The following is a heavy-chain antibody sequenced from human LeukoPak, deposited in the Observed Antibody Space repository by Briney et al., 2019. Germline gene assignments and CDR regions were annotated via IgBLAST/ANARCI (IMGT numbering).Heavy chain of an antibody. J-gene: IGHJ4*02. Sequence: GGSLRLSCVVSGFTFSNYEMNWVRQAPGKGLEWVSHISSSGNTVHYADSVKGRFTISKDNAKNSLYLQMNSLRAEDTAVYYCARALSHCLDYWGQGTLVTVSS. CDR3: ARALSHCLDY. CDR2: ISSSGNTV. CDR1: GFTFSNYE. D-gene: IGHD3-16*01. V-gene: IGHV3-48*03.